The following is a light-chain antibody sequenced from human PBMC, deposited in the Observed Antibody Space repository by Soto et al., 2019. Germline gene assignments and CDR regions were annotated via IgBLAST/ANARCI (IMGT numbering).Light chain of an antibody. CDR2: VAS. CDR3: QQYDNWPPEAA. J-gene: IGKJ1*01. V-gene: IGKV1-27*01. Sequence: DIQMTQSPSSLSASVGDRVTITCRASQGISNYLAWYQQKPGKVPKVLIYVASALQSGVPSRFSGSGSGRDFTLTISSLQSEDFAVYYCQQYDNWPPEAAFGQGTKVDIK. CDR1: QGISNY.